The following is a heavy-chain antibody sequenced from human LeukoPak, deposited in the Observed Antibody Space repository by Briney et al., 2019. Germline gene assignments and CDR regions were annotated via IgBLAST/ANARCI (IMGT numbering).Heavy chain of an antibody. D-gene: IGHD6-13*01. CDR1: GGSISSYY. Sequence: SETLSLTCTVSGGSISSYYWSWIRQPPGKGLEWIGYIYYSGSTNYSPSLKSRVTISVDTSKNQFSLKLSSVTAADTAVYYCARGSSSWAANAFDIWGQGTMVTVSS. V-gene: IGHV4-59*01. J-gene: IGHJ3*02. CDR3: ARGSSSWAANAFDI. CDR2: IYYSGST.